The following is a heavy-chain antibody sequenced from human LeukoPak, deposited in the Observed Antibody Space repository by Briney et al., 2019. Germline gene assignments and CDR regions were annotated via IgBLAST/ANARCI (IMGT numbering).Heavy chain of an antibody. V-gene: IGHV1-18*01. J-gene: IGHJ4*02. Sequence: VASVKVSCKASGYTFTSYGISWVRQAPGQGLEWMGWISAYNGNTNYAQKLQGRVTMTTDTSTSTAYMELRSLRSDDTAVYYCARDRTSEEVGASDYWGQGTLVTVSS. CDR2: ISAYNGNT. CDR3: ARDRTSEEVGASDY. D-gene: IGHD1-26*01. CDR1: GYTFTSYG.